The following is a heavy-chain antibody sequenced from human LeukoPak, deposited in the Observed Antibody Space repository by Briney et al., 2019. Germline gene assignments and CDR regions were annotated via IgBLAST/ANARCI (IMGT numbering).Heavy chain of an antibody. CDR3: ARGIRDGYIQGSYYFDD. CDR2: INHHGHT. D-gene: IGHD5-24*01. Sequence: GGSLRLSCAASGFTFNHYAMSWVRQAPGKGLECVSSINHHGHTFYVDSVKGRFTISRDNSKNTVFLQMNSLRAEDTAVYYCARGIRDGYIQGSYYFDDWGQGTLVTVSS. CDR1: GFTFNHYA. J-gene: IGHJ4*02. V-gene: IGHV3-23*01.